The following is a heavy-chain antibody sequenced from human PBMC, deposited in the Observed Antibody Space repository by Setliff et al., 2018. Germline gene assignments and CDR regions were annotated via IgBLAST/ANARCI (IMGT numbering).Heavy chain of an antibody. D-gene: IGHD1-26*01. J-gene: IGHJ4*02. V-gene: IGHV4-4*02. CDR1: GGSISSPNW. Sequence: SETLSLTCAVSGGSISSPNWWNWVRQPPGKGLEWIGEIYHSGTTNYNPSLKSRVTMSVDKSRNQFSLRLTSVTAADTAIYYCTRAYSGSHDYWGQGTLVTV. CDR2: IYHSGTT. CDR3: TRAYSGSHDY.